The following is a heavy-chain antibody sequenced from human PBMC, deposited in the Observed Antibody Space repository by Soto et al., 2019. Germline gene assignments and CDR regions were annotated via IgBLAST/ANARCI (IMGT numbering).Heavy chain of an antibody. CDR1: GYTFASCG. V-gene: IGHV1-18*01. CDR2: ISAYNGNT. J-gene: IGHJ4*02. CDR3: ARVSGWYFLDY. Sequence: GASVEVSWKASGYTFASCGIRWVRQAPGQGLEWMGWISAYNGNTKYSQTFQGRVTITRDTSASTVYMELSSLRSEDTAVYYCARVSGWYFLDYWGQGTLVTVSS. D-gene: IGHD6-19*01.